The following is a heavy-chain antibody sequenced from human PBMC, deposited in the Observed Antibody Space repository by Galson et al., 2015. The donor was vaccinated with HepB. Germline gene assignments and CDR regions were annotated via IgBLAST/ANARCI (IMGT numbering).Heavy chain of an antibody. D-gene: IGHD3-16*02. CDR3: TRGYSASPGDY. V-gene: IGHV3-49*03. Sequence: SLRLSCAAFGFTFGDYAISWFRQAPGKGLERVVFLRSSVHGRTTEYAASVRGRFTISRDDSKSIAYLQMNSLKTEDTAVYYCTRGYSASPGDYWGQGTLVTVTS. CDR2: LRSSVHGRTT. J-gene: IGHJ4*02. CDR1: GFTFGDYA.